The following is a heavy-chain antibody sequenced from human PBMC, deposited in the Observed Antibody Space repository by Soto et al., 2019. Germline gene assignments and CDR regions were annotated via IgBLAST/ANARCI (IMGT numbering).Heavy chain of an antibody. D-gene: IGHD3-22*01. CDR3: TRDLGYYYDSSGYQPFDY. CDR2: IRSKAYGGTT. CDR1: GFTFGDYA. Sequence: GGSLRLSCTASGFTFGDYAMSWFRQAPGQGLECVGFIRSKAYGGTTEYAASVKGRFTISRDDSKSIAYLQMNSLKTEDTAVYYCTRDLGYYYDSSGYQPFDYWGKGTLVTSPQ. V-gene: IGHV3-49*03. J-gene: IGHJ4*02.